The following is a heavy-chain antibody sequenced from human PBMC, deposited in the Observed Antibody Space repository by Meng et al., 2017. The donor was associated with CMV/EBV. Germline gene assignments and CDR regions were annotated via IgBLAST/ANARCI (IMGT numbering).Heavy chain of an antibody. CDR1: GFTFSDYY. Sequence: SLKISCAASGFTFSDYYMNWVRQAPGKGLEWVSGISWNSGSIGYADSVKGRFTISRDNAKNSLYLQMNSLRAEDTALYYCAKDIANYYDSSGDLDYWGQGTLVTVSS. J-gene: IGHJ4*02. CDR2: ISWNSGSI. V-gene: IGHV3-9*01. CDR3: AKDIANYYDSSGDLDY. D-gene: IGHD3-22*01.